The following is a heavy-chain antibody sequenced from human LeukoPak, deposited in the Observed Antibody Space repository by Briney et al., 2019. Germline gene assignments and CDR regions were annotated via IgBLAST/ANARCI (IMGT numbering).Heavy chain of an antibody. Sequence: SETLSLTCTVSGGSISSSSYYWGWIRQPPGKGLEWIGSIYYSGSTYYNPSLKSRVTISVDTSKNQFSLKLSSVTAADTAVYYCARPEVGATLFDYWGQGTLVTVSS. CDR3: ARPEVGATLFDY. V-gene: IGHV4-39*07. CDR2: IYYSGST. D-gene: IGHD1-26*01. J-gene: IGHJ4*02. CDR1: GGSISSSSYY.